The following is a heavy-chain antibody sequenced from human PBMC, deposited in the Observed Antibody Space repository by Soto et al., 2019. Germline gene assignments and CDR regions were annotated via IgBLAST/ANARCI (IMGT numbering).Heavy chain of an antibody. Sequence: PSETLSLTCTVSGGSISSYYWSWIRQPPGKGLEWIGYIYYSGSTNYNPSLKSRVTISVDTSKNQFSLKLSSVTAADTAVYYCARREPYDFWSGYPAGAGAFDIWGQGTMVTVSS. V-gene: IGHV4-59*08. CDR3: ARREPYDFWSGYPAGAGAFDI. D-gene: IGHD3-3*01. CDR1: GGSISSYY. J-gene: IGHJ3*02. CDR2: IYYSGST.